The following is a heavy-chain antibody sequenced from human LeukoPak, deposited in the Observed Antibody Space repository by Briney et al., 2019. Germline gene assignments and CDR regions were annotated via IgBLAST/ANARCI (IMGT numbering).Heavy chain of an antibody. CDR3: ARDRGTWNDDGFDY. V-gene: IGHV4-61*02. CDR1: GGSISSGGYY. D-gene: IGHD1-1*01. CDR2: IYISGST. J-gene: IGHJ4*02. Sequence: KASETLSLTCAVSGGSISSGGYYWSWIRQPAGKGLEWIGRIYISGSTNYNPSLKSRVTMSVDTSKNQFSLKLSSVTAADTAVYYCARDRGTWNDDGFDYWGQGTLVTVSS.